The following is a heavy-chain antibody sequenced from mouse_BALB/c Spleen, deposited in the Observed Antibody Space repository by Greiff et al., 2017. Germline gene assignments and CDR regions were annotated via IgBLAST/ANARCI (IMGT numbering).Heavy chain of an antibody. CDR2: IDPETGGT. Sequence: QVQLQQSGAELVRPGASVTLSCKASGYTFTDYEMHWVKQTPVHGLEWIGAIDPETGGTAYNQKFKGKATLTADKSSSTAYMELRSLTSEDSAVYYCTNYYGYFDYWGQGTTLTVSS. V-gene: IGHV1-15*01. J-gene: IGHJ2*01. CDR3: TNYYGYFDY. CDR1: GYTFTDYE. D-gene: IGHD1-1*02.